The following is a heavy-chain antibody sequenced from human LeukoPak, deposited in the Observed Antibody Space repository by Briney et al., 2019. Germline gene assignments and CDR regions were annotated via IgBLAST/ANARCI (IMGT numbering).Heavy chain of an antibody. Sequence: PSETLSLTCTVSGGSISSSSYYWGWIRQPPGKGLEWIGSIYYSGSTYYNPSLKSRVTISVDTSKNQFSLKLSSVTAADTAVYYCARRSIPALFDYWGQGTLVTVSS. CDR3: ARRSIPALFDY. V-gene: IGHV4-39*01. CDR1: GGSISSSSYY. D-gene: IGHD2-21*01. J-gene: IGHJ4*02. CDR2: IYYSGST.